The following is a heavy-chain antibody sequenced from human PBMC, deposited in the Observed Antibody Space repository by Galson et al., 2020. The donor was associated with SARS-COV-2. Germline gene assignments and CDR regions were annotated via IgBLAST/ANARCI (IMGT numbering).Heavy chain of an antibody. D-gene: IGHD6-13*01. J-gene: IGHJ1*01. Sequence: ASVKVSCKASGYTFSSSSLSWLRQVPGQGLAWMGWINTDTGNPTYAQDFTGRFVFSLDTAVSTAFLHISRLRTEDSAVYYCAIELPAAGHFQVWGQGTLVTVSS. CDR2: INTDTGNP. V-gene: IGHV7-4-1*02. CDR1: GYTFSSSS. CDR3: AIELPAAGHFQV.